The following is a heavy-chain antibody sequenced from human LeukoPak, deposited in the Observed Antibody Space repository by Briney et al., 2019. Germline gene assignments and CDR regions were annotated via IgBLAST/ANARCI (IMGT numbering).Heavy chain of an antibody. J-gene: IGHJ5*02. D-gene: IGHD3-3*01. CDR1: GYTFTTYA. Sequence: PGASVKVSCKASGYTFTTYAMNWVRQAPGQGLEWMGWINTNTGNPTYAQGFTGRFVFSLDTSVSTAYLQISSLKAEDTAVYYCARSDYDFWSGYYNGNWFDPWGQGTLVTVSS. CDR2: INTNTGNP. V-gene: IGHV7-4-1*02. CDR3: ARSDYDFWSGYYNGNWFDP.